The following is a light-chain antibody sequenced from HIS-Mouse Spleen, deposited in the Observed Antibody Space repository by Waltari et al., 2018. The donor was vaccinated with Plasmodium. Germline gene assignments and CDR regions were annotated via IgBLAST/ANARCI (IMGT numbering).Light chain of an antibody. CDR1: VLAKKY. V-gene: IGLV3-27*01. CDR2: KDS. Sequence: SYELTQPSSVSVSPGQTARITCSGDVLAKKYARWFQQKPGQAPVLWIYKDSERPSGIPGRLSGSSSGTTVTLTISGAQVEDEADYYCYSAADNNLVFGGGTKLTVL. J-gene: IGLJ3*02. CDR3: YSAADNNLV.